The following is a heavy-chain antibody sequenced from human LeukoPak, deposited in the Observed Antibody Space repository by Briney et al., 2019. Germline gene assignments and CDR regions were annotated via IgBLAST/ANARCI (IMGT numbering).Heavy chain of an antibody. V-gene: IGHV3-21*01. CDR2: ISSSSTYI. CDR3: ARWELLGGYVY. Sequence: GGSLRLSCGASGFTFSTYSMNWVRQAPGKGLGWVSSISSSSTYIYYADSVKGRFTISRDNAKNSVYLQMNSLRAEDTAVYYCARWELLGGYVYWGQGTLVTVSS. CDR1: GFTFSTYS. J-gene: IGHJ4*02. D-gene: IGHD1-26*01.